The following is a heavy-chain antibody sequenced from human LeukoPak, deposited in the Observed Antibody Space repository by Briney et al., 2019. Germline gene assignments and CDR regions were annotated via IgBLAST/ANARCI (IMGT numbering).Heavy chain of an antibody. CDR3: ARGSLGRGWLYDS. J-gene: IGHJ4*02. CDR1: GFIFSAHW. V-gene: IGHV3-7*05. D-gene: IGHD7-27*01. Sequence: GGSLRLSCAASGFIFSAHWLTWVRQAPGKGLEWVANINQDGSETYYMDSVKGRFTISRDNTKNPLYLQMNQLRAEDTAVFYCARGSLGRGWLYDSWGQGTPISVSS. CDR2: INQDGSET.